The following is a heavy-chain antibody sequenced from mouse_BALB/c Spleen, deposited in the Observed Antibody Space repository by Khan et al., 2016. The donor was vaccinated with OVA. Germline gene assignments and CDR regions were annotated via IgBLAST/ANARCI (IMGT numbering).Heavy chain of an antibody. CDR1: GYTFTRNT. Sequence: VQLQESGAELARPGASVKMSCKASGYTFTRNTMPWIKQRPGQGLEWIGSINPSNRYTNSNQKFKAKAPLTAAKSSSPPYMQRGSLTSEDSAGYYGAREGAYDRADGWCAYGGQGTRVTVSA. D-gene: IGHD2-14*01. CDR3: AREGAYDRADGWCAY. J-gene: IGHJ3*01. CDR2: INPSNRYT. V-gene: IGHV1-4*01.